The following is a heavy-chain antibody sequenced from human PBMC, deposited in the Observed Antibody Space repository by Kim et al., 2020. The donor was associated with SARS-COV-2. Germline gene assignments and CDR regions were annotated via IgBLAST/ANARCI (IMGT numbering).Heavy chain of an antibody. J-gene: IGHJ4*02. CDR2: IYYSGST. CDR3: ASLYSYGNGPVYFDY. V-gene: IGHV4-39*01. D-gene: IGHD5-18*01. CDR1: GGSISSSSYY. Sequence: SETLSLTCTVSGGSISSSSYYWGWIRQPPGKGLEWIGSIYYSGSTYYNPSLKSRVTISVDTSKNQFSLKLSSVTAADTAVYYCASLYSYGNGPVYFDYWGQGTLVTVSS.